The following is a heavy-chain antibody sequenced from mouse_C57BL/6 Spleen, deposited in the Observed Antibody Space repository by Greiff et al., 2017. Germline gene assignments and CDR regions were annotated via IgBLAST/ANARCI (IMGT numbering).Heavy chain of an antibody. Sequence: EVQLQQSGPVLVKPGASVKMSCKASGYTFTDYYMNWVKQSHGKSLEWIGVINPYNGGTSYNQKFKGKATLTVDKSSSTAYMELNSLTSEDSAVYYCATHYYGSSGGYFDYWGQGTTLTVSS. CDR3: ATHYYGSSGGYFDY. J-gene: IGHJ2*01. V-gene: IGHV1-19*01. D-gene: IGHD1-1*01. CDR1: GYTFTDYY. CDR2: INPYNGGT.